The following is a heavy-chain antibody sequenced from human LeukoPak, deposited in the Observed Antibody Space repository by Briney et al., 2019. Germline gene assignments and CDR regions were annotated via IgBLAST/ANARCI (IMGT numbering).Heavy chain of an antibody. Sequence: SETLSLTCAVYGGSLSGYYWSWIRQPPGKGLESIGEINHSGTTNYNPSLKSRVTISLDTSKNQFFLKLSSVTAADTAVHYCARQRVSIFGVVQNWFDPWGQGTLVTVSS. J-gene: IGHJ5*02. V-gene: IGHV4-34*01. D-gene: IGHD3-3*01. CDR2: INHSGTT. CDR3: ARQRVSIFGVVQNWFDP. CDR1: GGSLSGYY.